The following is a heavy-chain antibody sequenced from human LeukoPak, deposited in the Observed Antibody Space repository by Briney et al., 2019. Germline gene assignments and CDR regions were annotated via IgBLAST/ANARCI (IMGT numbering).Heavy chain of an antibody. Sequence: GGSLRLSCAASGFTLSDHYMDWVRQAPGKGLEWVGRTRNKAHSYTTEYAASVKGRFTISRDDSKNSLYLQMNSLKTEDTAVYYCARSTVTIDYWGQGTLVTVSS. CDR1: GFTLSDHY. J-gene: IGHJ4*02. CDR2: TRNKAHSYTT. V-gene: IGHV3-72*01. CDR3: ARSTVTIDY. D-gene: IGHD4-11*01.